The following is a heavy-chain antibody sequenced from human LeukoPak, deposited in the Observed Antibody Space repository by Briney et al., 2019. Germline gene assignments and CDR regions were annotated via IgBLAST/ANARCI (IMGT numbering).Heavy chain of an antibody. V-gene: IGHV3-9*01. CDR1: GFTFDDCA. Sequence: PGGSLRLSCAASGFTFDDCAMHWVRQSPGKGLEWVSGISWNSGGIGYADSVKGRFTISRDNAKNSLYLQMNSLRAEDTALYYCARHIPRGNNFFDYWGQGTLVTVSS. D-gene: IGHD3-16*01. CDR3: ARHIPRGNNFFDY. CDR2: ISWNSGGI. J-gene: IGHJ4*02.